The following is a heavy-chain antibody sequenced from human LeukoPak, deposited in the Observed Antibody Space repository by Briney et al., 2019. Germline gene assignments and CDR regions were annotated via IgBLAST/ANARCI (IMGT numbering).Heavy chain of an antibody. V-gene: IGHV4-34*01. CDR1: GGSFSGYY. J-gene: IGHJ6*02. Sequence: PSETLSLTCAVYGGSFSGYYWSWIRQPPGKGLEWIGEINHSGSTNYNPSLKSRVTISVDTSKNQFSLKLSSVTAADTAVYYCASSYYDSSGYYLPGLDMDVWGQGTTVTVSS. CDR2: INHSGST. CDR3: ASSYYDSSGYYLPGLDMDV. D-gene: IGHD3-22*01.